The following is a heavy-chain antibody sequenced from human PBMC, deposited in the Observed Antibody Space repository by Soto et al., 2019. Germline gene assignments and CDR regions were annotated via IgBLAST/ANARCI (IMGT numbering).Heavy chain of an antibody. CDR3: ASPWGSFDY. J-gene: IGHJ4*02. Sequence: VQLVESGGGLVQPGGSLRLSCAASGFTFSSYEMNWVRQAPGKGLEWISYIDYSGETIYYADSVKGRFTISRDNAKNSLYLQMNSLRAEDTAVYYCASPWGSFDYWGQGTLVTVSS. V-gene: IGHV3-48*03. D-gene: IGHD7-27*01. CDR1: GFTFSSYE. CDR2: IDYSGETI.